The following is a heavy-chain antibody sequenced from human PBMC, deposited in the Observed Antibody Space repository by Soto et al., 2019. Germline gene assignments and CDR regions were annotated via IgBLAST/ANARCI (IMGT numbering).Heavy chain of an antibody. CDR3: AKDSNKYSSSLRGRYFDY. J-gene: IGHJ4*02. Sequence: PGGSLRLSCAASGFPFSSYVMSWVRQAPGKGLEWVSGISGGGSNTFYADYVKGRFTISRDNSKNTLLLQMNSLGAEDTAVYYCAKDSNKYSSSLRGRYFDYWGQGIRVTVSS. D-gene: IGHD4-4*01. CDR1: GFPFSSYV. V-gene: IGHV3-23*01. CDR2: ISGGGSNT.